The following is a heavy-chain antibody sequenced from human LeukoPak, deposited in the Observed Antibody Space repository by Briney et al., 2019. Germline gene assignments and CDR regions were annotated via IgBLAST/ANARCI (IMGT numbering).Heavy chain of an antibody. CDR2: IDNDGNT. Sequence: GGSLRLSCAASGFSFKNCWMHWVRQAPGKGLEWVSRIDNDGNTKYADSVKGRFTISRDNAKNTLYLQMNSLRADDTAVYYCARDAETSLANWGQGTLVTVSP. J-gene: IGHJ4*02. V-gene: IGHV3-74*03. CDR3: ARDAETSLAN. CDR1: GFSFKNCW. D-gene: IGHD5-24*01.